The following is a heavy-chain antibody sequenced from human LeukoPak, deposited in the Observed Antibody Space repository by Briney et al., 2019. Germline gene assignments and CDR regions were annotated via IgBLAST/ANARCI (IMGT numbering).Heavy chain of an antibody. CDR1: GGTFSSYA. CDR3: ASLYYDILTGQEPIDY. CDR2: IIPIFGTA. V-gene: IGHV1-69*05. Sequence: SVKVSCKASGGTFSSYAISWVRQAPGQGLEWMGGIIPIFGTANYAQKFQGRVTITTDESTSTAYMELSSLRSEDTAVYYCASLYYDILTGQEPIDYWGQGTLVTVSS. J-gene: IGHJ4*02. D-gene: IGHD3-9*01.